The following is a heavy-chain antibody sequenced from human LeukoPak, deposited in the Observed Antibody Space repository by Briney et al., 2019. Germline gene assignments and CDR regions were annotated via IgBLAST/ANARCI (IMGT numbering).Heavy chain of an antibody. Sequence: PAETLSLTCTVSGGSISSYYWSWIGQPAGKGLEWIGRIYTSGSTNYNPSLKSRVTMSVDKSKTKFSLKLSSVTAADTAVYYCARDLVVGATEAFDIWGQGTMVTVSS. CDR2: IYTSGST. J-gene: IGHJ3*02. CDR3: ARDLVVGATEAFDI. D-gene: IGHD1-26*01. V-gene: IGHV4-4*07. CDR1: GGSISSYY.